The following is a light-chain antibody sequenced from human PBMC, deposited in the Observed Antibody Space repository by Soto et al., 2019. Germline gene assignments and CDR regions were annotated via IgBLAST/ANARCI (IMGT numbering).Light chain of an antibody. CDR2: DAS. CDR3: QQRSYPIT. V-gene: IGKV3-11*01. CDR1: QSFRGL. Sequence: EVVLTQSPVTLSLSPGERATLSCRASQSFRGLLAWYQQKPGQAPRLLIYDASSRATGIPARFSGSGSGTDFTLTISSLEPEDFAVYYCQQRSYPITFGQGTRLEIK. J-gene: IGKJ5*01.